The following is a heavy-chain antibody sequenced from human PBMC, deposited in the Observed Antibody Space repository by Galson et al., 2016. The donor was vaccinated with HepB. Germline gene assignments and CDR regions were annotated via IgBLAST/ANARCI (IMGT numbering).Heavy chain of an antibody. CDR3: AIGDYSSGPRFDF. Sequence: SVKVSCKASGYISNNDYFHWVRQSPGQGLEWMGILPPSDGSPDYSQRFQGRVTMTRDTSTRTIYMELSRLRSEDTAVYYCAIGDYSSGPRFDFWGQGTLVTVSS. J-gene: IGHJ4*02. V-gene: IGHV1-46*02. CDR1: GYISNNDY. CDR2: LPPSDGSP. D-gene: IGHD5-18*01.